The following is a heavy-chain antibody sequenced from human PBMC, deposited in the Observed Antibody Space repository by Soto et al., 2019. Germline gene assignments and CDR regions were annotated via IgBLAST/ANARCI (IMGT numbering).Heavy chain of an antibody. CDR3: AKELGITGRSPLFDY. CDR2: ISGSGGST. CDR1: GFTFSSYA. V-gene: IGHV3-23*01. Sequence: PGGSLRLSCAASGFTFSSYAMTWVRQAPGKGLEWVSGISGSGGSTYYADSVKGRFTISRDNSKNTLYLQMNSLRAEDTAVYYCAKELGITGRSPLFDYWGQGTLVTVS. D-gene: IGHD1-20*01. J-gene: IGHJ4*02.